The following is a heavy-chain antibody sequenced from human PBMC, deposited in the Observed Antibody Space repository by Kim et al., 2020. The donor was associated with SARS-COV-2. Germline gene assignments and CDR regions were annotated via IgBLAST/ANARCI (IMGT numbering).Heavy chain of an antibody. CDR3: ARGPHYDSYSGYSDYYYGMDV. D-gene: IGHD3-3*01. Sequence: GGSLRLSCSASGFNFNTYGMHWVRQAPGKGLEWVAVIWFDGSDEYYADSVRGRFTISRDNSKDTLYLQMRSLRAEDTAVYYCARGPHYDSYSGYSDYYYGMDVWRQGTTVTVSS. CDR2: IWFDGSDE. CDR1: GFNFNTYG. V-gene: IGHV3-33*01. J-gene: IGHJ6*02.